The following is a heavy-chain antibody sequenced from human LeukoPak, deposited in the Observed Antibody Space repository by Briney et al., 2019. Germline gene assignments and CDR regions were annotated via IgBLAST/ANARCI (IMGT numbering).Heavy chain of an antibody. CDR3: AKDWGIAVAGTFVDY. CDR1: GFTFSSYG. J-gene: IGHJ4*02. D-gene: IGHD6-19*01. CDR2: ISYDGSNK. V-gene: IGHV3-30*18. Sequence: PGGSLRLSCAASGFTFSSYGMHWVRQAPGKGLEWVAVISYDGSNKYYADSVKGRFTISRDNSKNTLYLQMNSLRAEDTAVYYCAKDWGIAVAGTFVDYWGQGTLVTVSS.